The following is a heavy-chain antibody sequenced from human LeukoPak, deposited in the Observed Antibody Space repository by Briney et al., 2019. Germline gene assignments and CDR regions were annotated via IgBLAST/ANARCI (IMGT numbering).Heavy chain of an antibody. V-gene: IGHV5-51*01. CDR3: ARRGYSYSDFDF. Sequence: GESLKISCKGSGYSFTTYWIGWVRQMPGKGLDWMGIIYPGDSDTRYSPSFRGQVTISADKSINTAYLQWCGLKASDTAMYYCARRGYSYSDFDFWGQGTLVTVSS. CDR2: IYPGDSDT. D-gene: IGHD5-18*01. J-gene: IGHJ4*02. CDR1: GYSFTTYW.